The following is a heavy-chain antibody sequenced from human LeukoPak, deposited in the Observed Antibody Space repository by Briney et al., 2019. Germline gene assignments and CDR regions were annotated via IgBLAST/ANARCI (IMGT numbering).Heavy chain of an antibody. D-gene: IGHD3-22*01. CDR3: ARDDRKGAVGS. Sequence: ASVKVSCKASGYTFTKYAMHWVRQAPGQRLEWMGWINAGNGDTKYSQKFQGRVSITRDTSASTAYMELSSLRSEDTAVYYCARDDRKGAVGSWGQGTLVTVSS. V-gene: IGHV1-3*01. CDR1: GYTFTKYA. J-gene: IGHJ5*02. CDR2: INAGNGDT.